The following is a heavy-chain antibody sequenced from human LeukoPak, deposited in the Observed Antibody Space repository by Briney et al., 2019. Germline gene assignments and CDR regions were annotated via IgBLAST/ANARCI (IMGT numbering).Heavy chain of an antibody. D-gene: IGHD6-19*01. Sequence: GGSLRLSCAASGFTFSSYDMHWVRQAPGKGLEWVAFIRYDGGNKYYADSVKGRFTISRDDSKNTLYLQMNSLRTEDTAVYYCAKVDGSGWGYWGQGTLVTVSS. CDR1: GFTFSSYD. CDR3: AKVDGSGWGY. CDR2: IRYDGGNK. J-gene: IGHJ4*02. V-gene: IGHV3-30*02.